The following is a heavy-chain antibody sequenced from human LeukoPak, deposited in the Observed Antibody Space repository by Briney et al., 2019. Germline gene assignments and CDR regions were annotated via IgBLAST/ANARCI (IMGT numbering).Heavy chain of an antibody. V-gene: IGHV3-23*01. Sequence: PGGSLRLSCAASGLTFSNYWMYWVRQAPGKGLEWVSAISGSGGSTYYTDSVKGRFTISRDNSKNTLYLQMNSLRAEDTAVYYCAFPYYDSSLTGVDWGQGTLVTVSS. CDR2: ISGSGGST. D-gene: IGHD3-22*01. CDR1: GLTFSNYW. CDR3: AFPYYDSSLTGVD. J-gene: IGHJ4*02.